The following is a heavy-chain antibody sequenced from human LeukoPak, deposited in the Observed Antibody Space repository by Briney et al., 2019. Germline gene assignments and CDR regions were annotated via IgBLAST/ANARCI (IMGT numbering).Heavy chain of an antibody. CDR2: ISYDGSNK. CDR1: GFTFSSYG. J-gene: IGHJ4*02. D-gene: IGHD1-26*01. CDR3: ARESSGSYLVFDS. Sequence: PGGSLRLSCAASGFTFSSYGMHWVRQAPGKGLEWVAVISYDGSNKYYADSVKGRFTISRDNSKNTLYLQMNSLRAEDTAVYYCARESSGSYLVFDSWGQGTLVTVSS. V-gene: IGHV3-30*03.